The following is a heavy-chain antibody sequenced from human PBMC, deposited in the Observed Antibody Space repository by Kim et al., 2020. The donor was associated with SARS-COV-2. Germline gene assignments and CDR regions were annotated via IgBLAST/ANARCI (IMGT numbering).Heavy chain of an antibody. V-gene: IGHV1-58*01. D-gene: IGHD3-22*01. CDR2: IVVGSGNT. CDR3: AADAGPGSSGYYYYYYGMDV. Sequence: SVKVSCKASGFTFTSSAVQWVRQARGQRLEWIGWIVVGSGNTNYAQKFQERVTITRDMSTSTAYMELSSLRSEDTAVYYCAADAGPGSSGYYYYYYGMDVWGQGTTVTVSS. CDR1: GFTFTSSA. J-gene: IGHJ6*02.